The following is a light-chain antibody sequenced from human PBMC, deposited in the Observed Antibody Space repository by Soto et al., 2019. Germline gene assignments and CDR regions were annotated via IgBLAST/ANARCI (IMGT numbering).Light chain of an antibody. Sequence: AIQLTQSPSSLSASVGDRVTISCRASQGIGSSLAWYQQKPGKAPRLLIFAASTLETGVPSRFSGRSFGPDFTLTISSLQPEDLATYYCQQDNSFPLTFGPGTKLHI. J-gene: IGKJ3*01. V-gene: IGKV1-13*02. CDR1: QGIGSS. CDR3: QQDNSFPLT. CDR2: AAS.